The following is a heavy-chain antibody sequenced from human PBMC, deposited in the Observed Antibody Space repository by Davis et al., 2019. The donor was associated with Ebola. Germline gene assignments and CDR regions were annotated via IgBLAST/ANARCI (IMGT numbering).Heavy chain of an antibody. V-gene: IGHV4-59*08. CDR3: ARQKAREWELDY. CDR2: IYYSGST. CDR1: GGSISSYY. Sequence: PGGSLRLSCTVSGGSISSYYWSWIRQPPGKGLEWIGYIYYSGSTNYNPSLKSRVTISVDTSKNQFSLKLSSVTAADTAVYYCARQKAREWELDYWGQGTLVTVSS. D-gene: IGHD1-26*01. J-gene: IGHJ4*02.